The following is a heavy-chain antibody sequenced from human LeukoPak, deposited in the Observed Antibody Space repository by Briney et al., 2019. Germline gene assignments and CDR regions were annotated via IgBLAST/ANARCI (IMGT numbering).Heavy chain of an antibody. D-gene: IGHD3-22*01. CDR2: INPNSGET. J-gene: IGHJ3*02. Sequence: ASVKVSCKASGYTFTGYYMHWVRQAPGQGLEWMGWINPNSGETDYAQKFQGRVTVTRDTSISTAYMELSSLTSDDTAVYYCASLGRVVGSDAFDIWGQGTMVTVSS. CDR1: GYTFTGYY. V-gene: IGHV1-2*02. CDR3: ASLGRVVGSDAFDI.